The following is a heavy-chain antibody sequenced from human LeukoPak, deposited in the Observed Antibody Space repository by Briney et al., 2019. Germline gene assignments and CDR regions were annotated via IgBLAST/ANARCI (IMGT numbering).Heavy chain of an antibody. CDR2: IYRSGST. CDR1: GGSISSGSYY. D-gene: IGHD6-19*01. Sequence: SQTLFLTCTVIGGSISSGSYYWSWIRQPAGRGLEWIGRIYRSGSTNYNPSLKRRVTISVDTSKNQFSLKLSSVTAADTAVYYCARGAVESSGWFFDYWGQGTLVTVSS. V-gene: IGHV4-61*02. J-gene: IGHJ4*02. CDR3: ARGAVESSGWFFDY.